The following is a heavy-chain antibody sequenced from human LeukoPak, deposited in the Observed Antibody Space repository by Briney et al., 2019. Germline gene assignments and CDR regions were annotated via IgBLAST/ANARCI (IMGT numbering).Heavy chain of an antibody. D-gene: IGHD2-15*01. J-gene: IGHJ3*02. V-gene: IGHV1-58*02. CDR1: GFTFTNSD. Sequence: SVKLSYKASGFTFTNSDMQRVRQARGQGLEWLGWLVVGSGITNDAQKVQERVTVTRDMSASTAYMELSSLRSEDTAVYYCAAEKRVYCSGGACHPDALDIWGQGTTVTVSS. CDR2: LVVGSGIT. CDR3: AAEKRVYCSGGACHPDALDI.